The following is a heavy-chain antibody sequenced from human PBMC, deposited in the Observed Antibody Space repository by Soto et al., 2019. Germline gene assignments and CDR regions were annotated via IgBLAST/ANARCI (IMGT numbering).Heavy chain of an antibody. Sequence: SETLSLTCTVSGGSISSYYWSWIRQPPGKGLEWIGYIYYSGSTNYNPSLKSRVTISVDTSKNQFSLKLSSVTAADTAVYYCARGAYGSGSYHYYYYYMDVWGKGTTVTVSS. V-gene: IGHV4-59*01. D-gene: IGHD3-10*01. CDR2: IYYSGST. CDR3: ARGAYGSGSYHYYYYYMDV. CDR1: GGSISSYY. J-gene: IGHJ6*03.